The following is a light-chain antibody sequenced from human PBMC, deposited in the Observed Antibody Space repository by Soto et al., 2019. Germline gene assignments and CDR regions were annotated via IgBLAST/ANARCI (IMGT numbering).Light chain of an antibody. Sequence: DIRVAQSRAYLSGSVWCRVTVSCRASQSISSYLNWYQQKPGKAPKLLIYAASSLQSGVPSRFSGSGSGTDFTLTLSSLQPQDFATYYCQQSYSITFGQGTRLEIK. CDR2: AAS. J-gene: IGKJ5*01. V-gene: IGKV1-39*01. CDR3: QQSYSIT. CDR1: QSISSY.